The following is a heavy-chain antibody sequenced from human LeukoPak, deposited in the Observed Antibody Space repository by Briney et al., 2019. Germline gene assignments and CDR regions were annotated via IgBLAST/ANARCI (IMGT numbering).Heavy chain of an antibody. J-gene: IGHJ4*02. CDR3: ARYGNYDILTGFQATYYFDY. CDR2: IIPIFGTA. V-gene: IGHV1-69*05. Sequence: GASVKVSCKASGGIFSSYAISWVRQAPGQGLEWMGRIIPIFGTANYAQKFQGRVTITTDESTSTAYMELSSLRSEDTAVYYCARYGNYDILTGFQATYYFDYWGQGTLVTVSS. CDR1: GGIFSSYA. D-gene: IGHD3-9*01.